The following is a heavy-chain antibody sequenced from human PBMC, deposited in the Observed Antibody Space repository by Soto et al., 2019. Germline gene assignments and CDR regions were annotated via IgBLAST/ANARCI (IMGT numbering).Heavy chain of an antibody. V-gene: IGHV3-74*01. D-gene: IGHD5-12*01. CDR2: INSDGSTT. Sequence: EVQLLESGGGLIQPGGSLRLSCAASGFTFSTHWMHWVRQGPGKGLVWVSRINSDGSTTNYVDSVKGRFTISRDNAKNTVYPQMNSLRAEDTAVYYCARVPTGGYDWVWGQGTLVTVSS. J-gene: IGHJ4*02. CDR1: GFTFSTHW. CDR3: ARVPTGGYDWV.